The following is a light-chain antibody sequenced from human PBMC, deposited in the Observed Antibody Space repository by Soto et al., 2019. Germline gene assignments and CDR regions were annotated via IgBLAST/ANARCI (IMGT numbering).Light chain of an antibody. CDR2: GAS. J-gene: IGKJ1*01. CDR1: QSVRSN. V-gene: IGKV3-15*01. Sequence: IVLTQSPGTLSLSPGERTTLSCSASQSVRSNLAWYQQKPGQSPRLLIYGASTRATGIPARFSGSGSGTQFTLTISSLQSEDFAVYYCQQYNNWPPAWTFGQGTKVDIK. CDR3: QQYNNWPPAWT.